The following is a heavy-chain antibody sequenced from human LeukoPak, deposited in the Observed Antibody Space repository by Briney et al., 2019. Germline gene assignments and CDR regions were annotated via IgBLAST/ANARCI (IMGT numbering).Heavy chain of an antibody. J-gene: IGHJ4*02. CDR3: AKDMDVGGYGSGSYY. V-gene: IGHV3-30*02. CDR2: IRYDGSNK. Sequence: GGSLRLSCAASGFTFSSYGMHWVRQAPGKGLEWVAFIRYDGSNKYYADSVKGRFTISRENSKTTLSLQMNSLRVEDTAVYYCAKDMDVGGYGSGSYYWGQGTLVTVSS. D-gene: IGHD3-10*01. CDR1: GFTFSSYG.